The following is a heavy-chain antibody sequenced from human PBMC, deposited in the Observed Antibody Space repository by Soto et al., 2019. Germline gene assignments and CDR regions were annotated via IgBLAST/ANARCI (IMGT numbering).Heavy chain of an antibody. CDR1: GGSISSSNW. CDR2: IFHNGNT. J-gene: IGHJ6*02. V-gene: IGHV4-4*02. CDR3: ASRSYAMDI. D-gene: IGHD3-16*02. Sequence: QVQLQESGPGLVKPSGTLSLTSAVPGGSISSSNWWSWVGQPPGKGLEWIGEIFHNGNTYSNPSLTGRVTMSVDKSKNQFSLNLNSVTAADTAVYYCASRSYAMDIWGQGTTVTVSS.